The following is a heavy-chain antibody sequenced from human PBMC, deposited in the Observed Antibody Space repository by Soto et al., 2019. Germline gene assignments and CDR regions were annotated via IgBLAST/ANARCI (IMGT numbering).Heavy chain of an antibody. CDR2: ISDDGTIT. D-gene: IGHD3-3*01. CDR1: GLTFSQYW. V-gene: IGHV3-74*01. J-gene: IGHJ6*02. CDR3: ATAVDYDFWSGTTHYGMDV. Sequence: LRLSCAASGLTFSQYWMHWVRQAPGQGLVWVSRISDDGTITDYAASVKGRFTVSRDNARNTHSLQMNSLRSEDTAVYFCATAVDYDFWSGTTHYGMDVWGQGTTVTVSS.